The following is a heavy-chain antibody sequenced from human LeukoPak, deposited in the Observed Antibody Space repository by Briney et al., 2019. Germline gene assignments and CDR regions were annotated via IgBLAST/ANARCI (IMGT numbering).Heavy chain of an antibody. CDR1: GGTFSSYA. CDR3: ARETEAYYYGSGSSTYFDY. V-gene: IGHV1-69*13. Sequence: SVKVSCTASGGTFSSYAISWVRQAPGQGLEWMGGIIPIFGTANYAQKFQGRVTITADESTSTAYMELSSLRSEDTAVYYCARETEAYYYGSGSSTYFDYWGQGTLVTVSS. CDR2: IIPIFGTA. D-gene: IGHD3-10*01. J-gene: IGHJ4*02.